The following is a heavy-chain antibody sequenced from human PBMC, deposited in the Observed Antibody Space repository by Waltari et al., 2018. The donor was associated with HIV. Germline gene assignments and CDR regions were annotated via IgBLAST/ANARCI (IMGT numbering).Heavy chain of an antibody. CDR3: ASDYGDYASDY. V-gene: IGHV4-61*02. J-gene: IGHJ4*02. Sequence: QVQLQESGPGLVKPSQTLSLTCTVSGGSISSGSYYWSWIRQPAGKGLEWIGRIYTSGSTNYNPSLKSRVTISVDTSKNQFSLKLSSVTAADTAVYYCASDYGDYASDYWGQGTLVTVSS. CDR1: GGSISSGSYY. D-gene: IGHD4-17*01. CDR2: IYTSGST.